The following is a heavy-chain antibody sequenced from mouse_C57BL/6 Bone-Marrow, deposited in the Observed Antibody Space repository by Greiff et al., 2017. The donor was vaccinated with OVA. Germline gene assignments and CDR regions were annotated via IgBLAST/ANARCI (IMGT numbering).Heavy chain of an antibody. V-gene: IGHV1-81*01. CDR2: IYPRSGNT. Sequence: QVQLQQSGAELARPGASVKLSCKASGYTFTSYGISWVKQRTGQGLEWIGDIYPRSGNTYYNEKFKGKATLTADKSSSTAYLELRSLTFEATAVYYGARSRITTVVALPPDYWGQGTTLTVSS. D-gene: IGHD1-1*01. J-gene: IGHJ2*01. CDR3: ARSRITTVVALPPDY. CDR1: GYTFTSYG.